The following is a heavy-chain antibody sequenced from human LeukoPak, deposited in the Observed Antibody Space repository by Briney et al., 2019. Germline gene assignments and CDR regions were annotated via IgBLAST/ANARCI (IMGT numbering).Heavy chain of an antibody. CDR2: IYTSGST. D-gene: IGHD3-22*01. CDR3: ARDKYFYDSPYYYYMDV. Sequence: PSETLSLTCTVSGGSISSYYWSWIRQPAGKGLEWIGRIYTSGSTNYNPSLKSRVTMSVDTSKNQFSLKLSSVTAADTAVYYCARDKYFYDSPYYYYMDVRGKGTTVTVSS. CDR1: GGSISSYY. J-gene: IGHJ6*03. V-gene: IGHV4-4*07.